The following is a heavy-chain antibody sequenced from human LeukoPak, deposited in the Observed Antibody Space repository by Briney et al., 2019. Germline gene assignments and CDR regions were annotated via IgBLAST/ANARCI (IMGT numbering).Heavy chain of an antibody. Sequence: ASVKVSCKASGYTFTGYYMHWVRQAPGQGLEWMGWINPNSGGTNYAQKFQGRVTMTRDTSISTAYMELSRLRSDDTAVYYCARGPKDYYYYYYMDVWGKGTTVTVSS. V-gene: IGHV1-2*02. CDR2: INPNSGGT. CDR3: ARGPKDYYYYYYMDV. J-gene: IGHJ6*03. CDR1: GYTFTGYY.